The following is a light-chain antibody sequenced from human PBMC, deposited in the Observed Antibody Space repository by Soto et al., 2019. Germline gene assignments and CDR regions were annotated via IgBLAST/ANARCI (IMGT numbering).Light chain of an antibody. V-gene: IGLV2-11*01. CDR1: SSDVGGYNY. CDR3: CSYAGSYTPRVV. Sequence: QSALTQPRSVSGSPGQSVTISCTGTSSDVGGYNYVSWYQQHPGKAPKLMIYDVNKRPSGVPDRFSGSKSGNTASLTISGLQAEDEADYYCCSYAGSYTPRVVFGGATKLTVL. J-gene: IGLJ2*01. CDR2: DVN.